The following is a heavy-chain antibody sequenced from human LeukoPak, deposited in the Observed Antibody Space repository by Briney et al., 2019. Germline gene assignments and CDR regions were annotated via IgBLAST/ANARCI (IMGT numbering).Heavy chain of an antibody. V-gene: IGHV3-53*01. CDR2: IYSGGST. Sequence: GGSLRLSCAASGFTVSSNYMSWVRQALGKGLEWVSVIYSGGSTYYADSVKGRFTISRDNSKNTLYLQMNSLRAEDTAVYYCARAPVPTSPFDYWGQGTLVTVSS. CDR3: ARAPVPTSPFDY. J-gene: IGHJ4*02. CDR1: GFTVSSNY.